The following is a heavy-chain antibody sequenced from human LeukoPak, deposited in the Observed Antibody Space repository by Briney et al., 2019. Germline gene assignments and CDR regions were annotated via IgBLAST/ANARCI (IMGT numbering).Heavy chain of an antibody. CDR3: ARDKGDGGLDY. V-gene: IGHV3-33*01. CDR2: IWYDGSNK. D-gene: IGHD4-23*01. Sequence: PGRSLRLSCAASGFTFSSYGMHWVRQAPGKGLEWVAVIWYDGSNKYYADSVKGRFTISRDNSKNTLYLQMNSLRAEDTAVYYCARDKGDGGLDYWSQGTPVTVSS. J-gene: IGHJ4*02. CDR1: GFTFSSYG.